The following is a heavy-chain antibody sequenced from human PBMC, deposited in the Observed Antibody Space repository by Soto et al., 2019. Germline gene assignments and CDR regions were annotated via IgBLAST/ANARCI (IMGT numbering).Heavy chain of an antibody. D-gene: IGHD3-22*01. CDR3: ARDLASYDSSRRGGFDI. J-gene: IGHJ3*02. V-gene: IGHV4-61*08. CDR1: GGSISSGGYY. CDR2: IYYSGST. Sequence: SETLSLTCTVSGGSISSGGYYWSWIRQHPGKGLEWIGYIYYSGSTNYNPSLKSRVTISVDTSKNQFSLKLSSVTAADTAVYYCARDLASYDSSRRGGFDIWGQGTMVTVSS.